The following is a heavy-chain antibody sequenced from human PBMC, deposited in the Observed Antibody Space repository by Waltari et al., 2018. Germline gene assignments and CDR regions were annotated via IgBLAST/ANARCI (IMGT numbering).Heavy chain of an antibody. V-gene: IGHV4-61*09. J-gene: IGHJ4*02. Sequence: QVQLRESGPGLVKPSQTLSLTCTVSGASVTVGAYYWVWIRQPAGKGLEWIGQIYTSGDARHKSSLNGRLTVSLDSSTNQFSLPLSSVTAADTAVYYCARGGWQGTLDAYYDYWGQGSLVTVSS. CDR1: GASVTVGAYY. D-gene: IGHD6-19*01. CDR2: IYTSGDA. CDR3: ARGGWQGTLDAYYDY.